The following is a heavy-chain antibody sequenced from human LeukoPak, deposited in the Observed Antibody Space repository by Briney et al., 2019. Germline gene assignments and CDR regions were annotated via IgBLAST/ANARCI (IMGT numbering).Heavy chain of an antibody. V-gene: IGHV1-18*01. Sequence: ASVKVSCKASGYTFTSYAVHWVRQAPGQGLEWMGWISAYNGNTNYAQKLQGRVTMTTDTSTSTAYMELRSLRSDDTAVYYCARGSPLGLGSGTRPFDYWGQGTLVTVSS. CDR2: ISAYNGNT. D-gene: IGHD3-10*01. J-gene: IGHJ4*02. CDR1: GYTFTSYA. CDR3: ARGSPLGLGSGTRPFDY.